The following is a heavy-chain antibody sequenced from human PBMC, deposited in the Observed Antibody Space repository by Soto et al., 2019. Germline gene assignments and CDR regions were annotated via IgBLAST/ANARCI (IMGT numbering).Heavy chain of an antibody. Sequence: ASVKVSCKASGYTFTSYDINWVRQATGQGLGGMGWMNPNSGNTGYAQKFQGRVTMTRNTSISTAYMELSSLRSEDTAVYYCARGMYSSSWYGNYWGQGTLVTVSS. CDR2: MNPNSGNT. CDR3: ARGMYSSSWYGNY. V-gene: IGHV1-8*01. CDR1: GYTFTSYD. D-gene: IGHD6-13*01. J-gene: IGHJ4*02.